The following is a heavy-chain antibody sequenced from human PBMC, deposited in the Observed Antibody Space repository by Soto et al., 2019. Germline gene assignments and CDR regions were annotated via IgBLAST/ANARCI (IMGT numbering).Heavy chain of an antibody. J-gene: IGHJ4*02. CDR3: GRGGSDSPMAPGY. CDR1: GFTFSSYW. D-gene: IGHD2-21*01. Sequence: GGSLRLSCAASGFTFSSYWMHWVRQAPGKGLVWVSRINPDGSATNYADFVKGRFTISRDNDKNTLYLQMNSLGAEDTAVFYCGRGGSDSPMAPGYWGQGTLVTVSS. V-gene: IGHV3-74*01. CDR2: INPDGSAT.